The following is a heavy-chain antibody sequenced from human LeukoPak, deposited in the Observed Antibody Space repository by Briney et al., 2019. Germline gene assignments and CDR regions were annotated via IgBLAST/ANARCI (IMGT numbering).Heavy chain of an antibody. CDR1: GGSFSGYY. Sequence: SETLSLTCAVYGGSFSGYYWSWIRQPPGKGLEWIGEINHSGSTNYNPSLKSRVTMSVDTSKNQFSLKLSSVTAADTAVYYCARDTGYSSGWLFDYWGQGTLVTVSS. J-gene: IGHJ4*02. CDR2: INHSGST. CDR3: ARDTGYSSGWLFDY. D-gene: IGHD6-19*01. V-gene: IGHV4-34*01.